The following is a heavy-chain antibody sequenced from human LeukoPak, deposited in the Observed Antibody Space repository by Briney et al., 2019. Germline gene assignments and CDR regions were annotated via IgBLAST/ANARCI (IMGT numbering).Heavy chain of an antibody. D-gene: IGHD6-19*01. J-gene: IGHJ5*02. V-gene: IGHV4-61*02. CDR2: ISTDGST. CDR3: AKGAGPPWFDP. CDR1: GASISSGEYY. Sequence: SETLSLTCTVSGASISSGEYYWSWIRQPAGKGLEWIGRISTDGSTNYNPSLNSRVTMSVDASNNHFSLKLNSVTAADTAVYYCAKGAGPPWFDPWGQGTLVTVSS.